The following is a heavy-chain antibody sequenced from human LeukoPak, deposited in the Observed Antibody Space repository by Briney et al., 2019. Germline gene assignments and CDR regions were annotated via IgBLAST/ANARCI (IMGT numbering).Heavy chain of an antibody. Sequence: PGGSLRLSCAASGFTVSSNYMSWVRQAPGKGLEWVSVIYSGGSTYYADSVKGRFTISRDNSKNTLYLQMNSLRAEDTAVYYCARDRDIVVVVAANPGTWFDPWGQGTLVTVSS. V-gene: IGHV3-53*05. J-gene: IGHJ5*02. CDR2: IYSGGST. D-gene: IGHD2-15*01. CDR1: GFTVSSNY. CDR3: ARDRDIVVVVAANPGTWFDP.